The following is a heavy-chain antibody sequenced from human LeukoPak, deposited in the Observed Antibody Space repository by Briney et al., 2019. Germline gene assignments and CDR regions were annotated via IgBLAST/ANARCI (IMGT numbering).Heavy chain of an antibody. CDR1: GGTFSSYA. Sequence: ASVKVSCKASGGTFSSYAISWVRQAPGQGLEWMGGIIPIFGTANYAQKFQGRVTITADKSTSTAYMELSSLRSEDTAVYYCARGRRDGYNTLYYCYYMDVWGKGTTVTVSS. J-gene: IGHJ6*03. CDR3: ARGRRDGYNTLYYCYYMDV. CDR2: IIPIFGTA. D-gene: IGHD5-24*01. V-gene: IGHV1-69*06.